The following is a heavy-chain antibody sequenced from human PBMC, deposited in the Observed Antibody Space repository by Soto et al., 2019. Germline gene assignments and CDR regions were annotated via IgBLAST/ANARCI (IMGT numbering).Heavy chain of an antibody. CDR2: IYWDNDR. J-gene: IGHJ5*01. V-gene: IGHV2-5*02. D-gene: IGHD1-26*01. Sequence: QISLKESGPTLVEPTETLTLTCSFSGFSLSSSGVGVGWFRQAPGKALECLAIIYWDNDRRYNPSLKTRLSITKDTYKNQVILIMTYVVAVDTGTYYCAQRVSYPVSWDVGGFDSWGQGAPVTVS. CDR1: GFSLSSSGVG. CDR3: AQRVSYPVSWDVGGFDS.